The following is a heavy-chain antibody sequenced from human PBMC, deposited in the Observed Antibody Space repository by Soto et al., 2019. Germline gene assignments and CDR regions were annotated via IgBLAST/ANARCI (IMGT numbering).Heavy chain of an antibody. CDR2: SSYSSSSI. D-gene: IGHD3-10*01. CDR3: ARAGAGTGY. Sequence: EVQLVESGGGLVQPGGSLRLSCAASGFTFSSYSMNWVRQAPGKGLEWISYSSYSSSSIQYADSVKCRFTISRDNAKNSLYLQMSSLRDEDTSVYYCARAGAGTGYWGQGTLVTVAS. CDR1: GFTFSSYS. J-gene: IGHJ4*02. V-gene: IGHV3-48*02.